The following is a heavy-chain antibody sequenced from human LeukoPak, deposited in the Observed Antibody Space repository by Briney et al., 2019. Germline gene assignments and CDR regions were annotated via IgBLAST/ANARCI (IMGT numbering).Heavy chain of an antibody. D-gene: IGHD2-21*02. CDR2: IYRRGST. CDR3: ARAYCGGDCYSAELCFDP. Sequence: SETLSLTCAVSGGSISSGGYSWSWIRQPRGRGLEWIGSIYRRGSTSYDPSIKKRVTISVDRSKTQSALKLSSVTAADTAVYYCARAYCGGDCYSAELCFDPWGQGTLVTVSS. V-gene: IGHV4-30-2*01. CDR1: GGSISSGGYS. J-gene: IGHJ5*02.